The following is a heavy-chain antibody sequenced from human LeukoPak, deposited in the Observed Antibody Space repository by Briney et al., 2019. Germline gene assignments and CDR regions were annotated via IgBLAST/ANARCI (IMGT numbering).Heavy chain of an antibody. CDR1: GYTFTCYA. Sequence: GASVKVSCKAAGYTFTCYAMHWGRQAPGQRLEGMRGMNAGNGNTKYSQKFQGRVTISRDTSASTPNVEVSSLRSEDTAVYYCARYEREFDYWGQGTLVTVSS. J-gene: IGHJ4*02. V-gene: IGHV1-3*01. CDR2: MNAGNGNT. CDR3: ARYEREFDY. D-gene: IGHD1-26*01.